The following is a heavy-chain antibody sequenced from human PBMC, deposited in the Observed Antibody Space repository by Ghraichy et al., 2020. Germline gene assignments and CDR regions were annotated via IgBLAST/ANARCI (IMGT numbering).Heavy chain of an antibody. Sequence: SETLSLTCTVSGGSISSSSYYWGWIRQPPGKGLEWIGSIYYSGSTYYNPSLKSRVTISVDTSKNQFSLKLSSVTAADTAVHYCARLVENSSSWYYFDYWGQGTLVTVSS. J-gene: IGHJ4*02. D-gene: IGHD6-13*01. CDR3: ARLVENSSSWYYFDY. CDR1: GGSISSSSYY. V-gene: IGHV4-39*01. CDR2: IYYSGST.